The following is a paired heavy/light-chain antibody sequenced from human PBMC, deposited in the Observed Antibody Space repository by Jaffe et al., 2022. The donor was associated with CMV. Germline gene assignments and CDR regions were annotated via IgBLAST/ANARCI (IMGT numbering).Light chain of an antibody. CDR1: QGIRND. V-gene: IGKV1-17*01. CDR3: LQHNSYPLT. CDR2: AAS. Sequence: DIQMTQSPSSLSASVGDRVTITCRASQGIRNDLGWYQQKPGKAPKRLIYAASSLQSGVPSRFSGSGSGTEFTLTISSLQPEDFATYYCLQHNSYPLTFGPGTKVDIK. J-gene: IGKJ3*01.
Heavy chain of an antibody. J-gene: IGHJ4*02. CDR3: ARHLRVWGFGGVTFGLYPDY. CDR1: GGSISSSSYY. V-gene: IGHV4-39*01. D-gene: IGHD3-16*01. CDR2: IYYSGST. Sequence: QLQLQESGPGLVKPSETLSLTCTVSGGSISSSSYYWGWIRQPPGKGLEWIGSIYYSGSTYYNPSLKSRVTISVDTSKNQFSLKLSSVTAADTAVYYCARHLRVWGFGGVTFGLYPDYWGQGTLVTVSS.